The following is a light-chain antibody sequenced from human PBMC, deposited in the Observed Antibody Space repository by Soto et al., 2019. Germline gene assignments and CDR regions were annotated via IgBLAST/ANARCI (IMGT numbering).Light chain of an antibody. Sequence: SGLTRPSSVSGSPGQSITISFPGTSIDVGHYNFVSWYQQHPGNAPKLMIYDVSIRASGVSDRFSGSKSGNTASLTISGLQAEDEADYYCCSYTTSSSRLFGTGTKVTVL. CDR2: DVS. CDR1: SIDVGHYNF. J-gene: IGLJ1*01. CDR3: CSYTTSSSRL. V-gene: IGLV2-14*01.